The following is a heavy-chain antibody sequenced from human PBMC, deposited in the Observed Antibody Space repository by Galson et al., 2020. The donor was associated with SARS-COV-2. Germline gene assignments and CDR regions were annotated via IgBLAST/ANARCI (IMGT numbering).Heavy chain of an antibody. Sequence: GGSLRLSCAASGFTFSGSAMHWVRQASGKGLEWVGRIRSKANSYATAYAASVKGRFTISRDDSKNTAYLQMNSLKTEDTAVYYCTELRFLEGRGFDPWGQGTLVTVSS. CDR1: GFTFSGSA. CDR3: TELRFLEGRGFDP. CDR2: IRSKANSYAT. J-gene: IGHJ5*02. D-gene: IGHD3-3*01. V-gene: IGHV3-73*01.